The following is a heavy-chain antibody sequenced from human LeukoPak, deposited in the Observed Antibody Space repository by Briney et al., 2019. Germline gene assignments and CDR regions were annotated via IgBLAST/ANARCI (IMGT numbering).Heavy chain of an antibody. V-gene: IGHV4-61*02. D-gene: IGHD6-6*01. J-gene: IGHJ3*02. CDR3: ARGKLDAFDI. CDR1: GGSISSGSYY. Sequence: PSQTLSLTCTVSGGSISSGSYYWSWIRQPAGNGLEWIGRIYTSGSTNYNPSLKSRVTISVDTSKNQFSLKLSSVTAADTAVYYCARGKLDAFDIWGQGTMVTVSS. CDR2: IYTSGST.